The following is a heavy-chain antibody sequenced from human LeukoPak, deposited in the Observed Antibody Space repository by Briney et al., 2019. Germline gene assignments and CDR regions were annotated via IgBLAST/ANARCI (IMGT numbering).Heavy chain of an antibody. CDR3: ARESGAYGRNFDY. D-gene: IGHD4-17*01. CDR2: IYYSGST. V-gene: IGHV4-59*12. Sequence: PSQTLSLTCTVSGGSISSYYWSWIRQPPEKGREWIGYIYYSGSTKYNPSLKSRVTISVDTSKNQFSLKLSSVTAADTAVYYCARESGAYGRNFDYWGQGTLVTVSS. J-gene: IGHJ4*02. CDR1: GGSISSYY.